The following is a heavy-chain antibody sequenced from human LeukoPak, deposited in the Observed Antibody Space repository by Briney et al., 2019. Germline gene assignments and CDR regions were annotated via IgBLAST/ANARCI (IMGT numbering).Heavy chain of an antibody. CDR2: INGDGSST. V-gene: IGHV3-74*01. CDR1: GFTFSSDW. D-gene: IGHD5-12*01. Sequence: PGGSLRLSCAASGFTFSSDWMHWVRQAPGKGLVWVSRINGDGSSTSHADSVKGRFTISRDNAKNTLFLQMNSLRAEDTAMYYCARDSGYNAFDYWGQGTLVTVSS. J-gene: IGHJ4*02. CDR3: ARDSGYNAFDY.